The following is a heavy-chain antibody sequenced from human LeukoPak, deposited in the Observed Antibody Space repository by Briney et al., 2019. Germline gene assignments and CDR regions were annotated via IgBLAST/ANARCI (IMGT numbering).Heavy chain of an antibody. CDR3: ARDSRFYRAAAGRAFDY. Sequence: GGSLRLSCAASGFTFSSYSMNWVRQAPGKGLEWVSSISSSSSYIYYADSVKGRFTISRDNAKNSLYLQMNSLRAEDTAVYYCARDSRFYRAAAGRAFDYWGLGTLVTVSS. V-gene: IGHV3-21*01. CDR1: GFTFSSYS. J-gene: IGHJ4*02. CDR2: ISSSSSYI. D-gene: IGHD6-13*01.